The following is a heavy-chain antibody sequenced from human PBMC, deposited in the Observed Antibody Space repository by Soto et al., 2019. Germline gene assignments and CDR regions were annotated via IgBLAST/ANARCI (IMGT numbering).Heavy chain of an antibody. V-gene: IGHV3-33*01. D-gene: IGHD5-18*01. CDR2: IWYDGSNK. CDR3: ARDYSYGYYYYYGMDV. CDR1: GFTFSSYG. Sequence: PGGSLRLSCAASGFTFSSYGMHWVRQAPGKGLEWVAVIWYDGSNKYYADSVKGRFTISRDNSKNTLYLQMSSLRAEDTAVYYCARDYSYGYYYYYGMDVWGQGTTVTVSS. J-gene: IGHJ6*02.